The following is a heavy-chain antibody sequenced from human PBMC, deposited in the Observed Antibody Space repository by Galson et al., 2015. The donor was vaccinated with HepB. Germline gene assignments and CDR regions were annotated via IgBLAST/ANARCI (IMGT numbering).Heavy chain of an antibody. D-gene: IGHD2-21*02. CDR1: GFTFSSYA. Sequence: SLRLSCAASGFTFSSYAMHWVRQAPGKGLEWVAVISYDGSNKYYADSVKGRFTISRDNSKNTLYLQMNCLRAEDTAVYYCARDTHIVVVTALYYFDYWGQGTLVTVSS. J-gene: IGHJ4*02. V-gene: IGHV3-30-3*01. CDR3: ARDTHIVVVTALYYFDY. CDR2: ISYDGSNK.